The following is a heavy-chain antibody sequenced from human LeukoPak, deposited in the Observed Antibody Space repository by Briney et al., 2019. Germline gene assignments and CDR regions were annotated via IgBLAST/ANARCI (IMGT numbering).Heavy chain of an antibody. V-gene: IGHV1-8*01. J-gene: IGHJ4*02. CDR1: GYTFTSYD. CDR2: MNPNTGNT. D-gene: IGHD4-11*01. CDR3: ARGPPEKTYSDY. Sequence: ASVKVSCKASGYTFTSYDINWVRQAAGQGLEWMGWMNPNTGNTGYAQKFQGRVTMTRNTSISTAYMELSSLRSDDTAVYFCARGPPEKTYSDYWGQGTLVTVSS.